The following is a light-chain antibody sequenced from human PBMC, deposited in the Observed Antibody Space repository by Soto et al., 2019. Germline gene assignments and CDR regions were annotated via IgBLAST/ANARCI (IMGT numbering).Light chain of an antibody. V-gene: IGLV2-14*01. CDR1: SNDVGGYNY. CDR2: DVS. J-gene: IGLJ2*01. CDR3: SSYTSSNTVV. Sequence: QSALTQPASVSGSPGQSIAISYTGTSNDVGGYNYVSWYQQHPGKAPKLMIYDVSARPSGVSNRFSGSKSDNTASLTISGLQAEDEADYYCSSYTSSNTVVFGGGTKLTVL.